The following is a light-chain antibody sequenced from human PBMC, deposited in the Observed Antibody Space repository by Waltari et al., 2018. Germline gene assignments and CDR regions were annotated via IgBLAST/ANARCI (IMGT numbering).Light chain of an antibody. CDR3: SSYAGSNNVV. CDR1: SSDVGGHDS. Sequence: QPALTQPPSASGSPGQSVTISCTGTSSDVGGHDSVSWYQQHPVKAPKFMIDEVNKRPAGVPDRFSGSKSGNTASLTVSGLQVEDEADYYCSSYAGSNNVVFGGGTRLTVL. J-gene: IGLJ2*01. V-gene: IGLV2-8*01. CDR2: EVN.